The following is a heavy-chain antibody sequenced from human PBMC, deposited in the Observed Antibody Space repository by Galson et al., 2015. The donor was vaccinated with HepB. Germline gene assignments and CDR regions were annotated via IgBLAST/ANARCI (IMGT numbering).Heavy chain of an antibody. J-gene: IGHJ4*02. CDR1: GFTFSSYT. CDR3: ARVPRDGYNYFDY. CDR2: ISSSSSYI. Sequence: SLRLSCAASGFTFSSYTMNWVRQAPGKGLEWVSSISSSSSYIYTADTVKGRLTISRDNAKNSLYLQMNSLRAEDTAVYYCARVPRDGYNYFDYWGQGTLVTVSS. D-gene: IGHD5-24*01. V-gene: IGHV3-21*06.